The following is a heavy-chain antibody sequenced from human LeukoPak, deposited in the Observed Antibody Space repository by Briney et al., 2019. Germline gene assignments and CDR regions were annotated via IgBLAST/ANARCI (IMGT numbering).Heavy chain of an antibody. CDR1: GGSFSGYY. CDR3: ASSFLSDIVVVPAAIAY. D-gene: IGHD2-2*01. CDR2: INHSGST. Sequence: SETLSLTCAVYGGSFSGYYWRWIRQPPGKGLEWIGEINHSGSTNYNPSLKSRVTISVDTSKNQFSLKLSSVTAADTAVYYCASSFLSDIVVVPAAIAYWGQGTLVTVSS. V-gene: IGHV4-34*01. J-gene: IGHJ4*02.